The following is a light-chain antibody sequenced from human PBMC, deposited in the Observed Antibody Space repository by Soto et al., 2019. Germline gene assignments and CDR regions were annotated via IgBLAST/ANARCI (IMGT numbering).Light chain of an antibody. CDR3: QQYGSSLGVT. J-gene: IGKJ4*01. Sequence: EIVMTQSPATLSLSPGERATLSCRASQTVRNNYLAWYQQKPGQAPRLLIYDASSRATGIPDRFSGSGSGTDFTLTISRLEPEDFAVYYCQQYGSSLGVTFGGGTRWIS. CDR1: QTVRNNY. V-gene: IGKV3-20*01. CDR2: DAS.